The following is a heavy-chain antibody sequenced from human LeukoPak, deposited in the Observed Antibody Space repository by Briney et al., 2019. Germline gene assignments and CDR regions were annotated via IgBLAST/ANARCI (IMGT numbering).Heavy chain of an antibody. Sequence: HPGGSLRLSCAASGFTFSSYGMHWVRQAPGKGLEWVAFIRYDGSNKYYADSVKGRFTISRDNSKNTLYLQMNSLRAEDTAVYYCAREGTERANDAFDIWGQGTMVIVSS. J-gene: IGHJ3*02. CDR3: AREGTERANDAFDI. CDR1: GFTFSSYG. V-gene: IGHV3-30*02. CDR2: IRYDGSNK.